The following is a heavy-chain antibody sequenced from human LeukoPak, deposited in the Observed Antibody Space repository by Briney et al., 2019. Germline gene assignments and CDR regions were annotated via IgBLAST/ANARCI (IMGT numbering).Heavy chain of an antibody. Sequence: PSETLSLTCTVSGGSIGSGSYYWRWIRQPAGKGLEWIGRIYTSGSTNYNPSLKSRVTISVDTSKNQFSLKLSSVTAADTAVYYCARRTDIWGQGTMVTVSS. CDR1: GGSIGSGSYY. CDR3: ARRTDI. V-gene: IGHV4-61*02. J-gene: IGHJ3*02. CDR2: IYTSGST.